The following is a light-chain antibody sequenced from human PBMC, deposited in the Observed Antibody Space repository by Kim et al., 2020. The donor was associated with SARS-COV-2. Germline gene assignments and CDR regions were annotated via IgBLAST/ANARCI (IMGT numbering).Light chain of an antibody. CDR1: QSLVHSDGNTY. CDR3: MQATDLYT. V-gene: IGKV2-24*01. J-gene: IGKJ2*01. CDR2: KTF. Sequence: DIVMTQTPLSSSVTLGQPASISCRSSQSLVHSDGNTYLTWLHQRPGQPPRLLIYKTFKRFSGVPDRFSGSEAGTDFTLTISSVEAEDVGVYYCMQATDLYTFGQGTKLEI.